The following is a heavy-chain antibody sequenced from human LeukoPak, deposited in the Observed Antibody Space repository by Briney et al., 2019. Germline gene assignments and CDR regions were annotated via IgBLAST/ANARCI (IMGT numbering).Heavy chain of an antibody. CDR3: ARHNDPGHAFDI. CDR1: GGSITTTNF. Sequence: PSETLSLTCGVSGGSITTTNFWSWVRQAPGQGLEWIGEISLSGLTNYNSSLSSRVTISLDRAKNHLSLNLSSVTAADTAVYYCARHNDPGHAFDIWGQGTMVTVSS. CDR2: ISLSGLT. D-gene: IGHD1-1*01. J-gene: IGHJ3*02. V-gene: IGHV4-4*02.